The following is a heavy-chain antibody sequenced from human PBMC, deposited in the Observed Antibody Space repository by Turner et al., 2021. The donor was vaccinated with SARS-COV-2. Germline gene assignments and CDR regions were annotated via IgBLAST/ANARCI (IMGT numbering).Heavy chain of an antibody. Sequence: QITLKESGPTLVKPTQSLTLTCPFSGFSLSTSGVGVGWIRQPPGKALEWLALIYWDDDKRYSPSLKSRITITKDTSKNQVVLTMTNMDPVDTATYYCARHIVVAIFDYWGQGTLVTVSS. CDR1: GFSLSTSGVG. D-gene: IGHD2-21*01. V-gene: IGHV2-5*02. J-gene: IGHJ4*02. CDR3: ARHIVVAIFDY. CDR2: IYWDDDK.